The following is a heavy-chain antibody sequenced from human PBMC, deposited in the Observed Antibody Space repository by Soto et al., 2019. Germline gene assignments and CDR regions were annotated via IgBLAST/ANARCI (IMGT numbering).Heavy chain of an antibody. Sequence: ASVKVSCKASGYTFTTYDINWVRQATGQGLEWMGWMNPNSGNTGYAQKFQGRVTMTRNTSISTAYMELSSLRSEDTAVYYCARRGATIVRGFTSGMDVWGQGTTVPVSS. CDR3: ARRGATIVRGFTSGMDV. D-gene: IGHD3-10*01. V-gene: IGHV1-8*02. CDR2: MNPNSGNT. J-gene: IGHJ6*02. CDR1: GYTFTTYD.